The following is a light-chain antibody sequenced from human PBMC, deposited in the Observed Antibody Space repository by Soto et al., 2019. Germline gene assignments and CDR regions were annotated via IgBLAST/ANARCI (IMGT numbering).Light chain of an antibody. J-gene: IGLJ1*01. CDR1: SSDVGGYNY. Sequence: QSLLTQPACVSWSPGQSITISCTGTSSDVGGYNYVSWYQQHPGKAPKLMIYEVSNRPSGVSNRFSGSKSGNTASLTISGLQAEDEADYYCSSYTTSSTLPYVFGTGTKVTVL. V-gene: IGLV2-14*01. CDR3: SSYTTSSTLPYV. CDR2: EVS.